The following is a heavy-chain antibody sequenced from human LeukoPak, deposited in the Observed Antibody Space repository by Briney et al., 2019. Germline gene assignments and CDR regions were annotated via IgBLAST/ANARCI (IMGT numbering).Heavy chain of an antibody. V-gene: IGHV1-18*01. CDR3: ARDEGPFMAVDLRESYFDY. J-gene: IGHJ4*02. Sequence: GASGTVSCTASGYTFTSYGISWVRQAPGQGLEWMGWISAYNGNTNYAQKLQGRVTMTTDTSTSTAYMELRSLRSDDTAVYYCARDEGPFMAVDLRESYFDYWGQGTLVTVSS. CDR1: GYTFTSYG. CDR2: ISAYNGNT. D-gene: IGHD6-19*01.